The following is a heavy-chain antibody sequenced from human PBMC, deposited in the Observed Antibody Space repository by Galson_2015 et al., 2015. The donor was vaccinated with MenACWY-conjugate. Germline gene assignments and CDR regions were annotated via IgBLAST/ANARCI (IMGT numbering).Heavy chain of an antibody. V-gene: IGHV4-31*02. D-gene: IGHD3-22*01. CDR3: AGVPWSFSSGYYPFDY. Sequence: IGSIYYSGSTYYNPSLKSRVTISVDTSKNQFSLKMSSVTAADTAVYYCAGVPWSFSSGYYPFDYWGQGTLVTVSS. J-gene: IGHJ4*02. CDR2: IYYSGST.